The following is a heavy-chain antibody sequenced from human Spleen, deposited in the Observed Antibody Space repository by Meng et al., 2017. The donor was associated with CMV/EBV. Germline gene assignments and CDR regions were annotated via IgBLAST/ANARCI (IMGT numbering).Heavy chain of an antibody. CDR3: ARGIAAAFGS. CDR2: IKQDGSEK. V-gene: IGHV3-7*01. J-gene: IGHJ4*02. D-gene: IGHD6-13*01. Sequence: GESLKISCAASGFTFGNYWMNWVRQTPGKGLEWVANIKQDGSEKYYVDSVRGRVTISRDNAKNSLYLQMNSLRAEDSAVYYCARGIAAAFGSWGQGTLVTVSS. CDR1: GFTFGNYW.